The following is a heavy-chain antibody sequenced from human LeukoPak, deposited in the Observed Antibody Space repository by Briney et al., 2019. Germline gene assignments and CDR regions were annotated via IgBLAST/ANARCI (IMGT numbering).Heavy chain of an antibody. D-gene: IGHD6-25*01. V-gene: IGHV4-4*07. Sequence: PSETLSPTCTVSGGSISGYYWSWIRQPAGKGLEWIGRMSTSGNSNYIPSLVSRVTMSVDTSKNQFSLNLSSVTAADTAVYYCARESGSMRWFDPWGQGTLVTVSS. CDR1: GGSISGYY. J-gene: IGHJ5*02. CDR2: MSTSGNS. CDR3: ARESGSMRWFDP.